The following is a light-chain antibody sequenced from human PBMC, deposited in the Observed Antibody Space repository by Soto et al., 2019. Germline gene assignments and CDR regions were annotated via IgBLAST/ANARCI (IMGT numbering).Light chain of an antibody. V-gene: IGKV3-15*01. CDR3: QQRSDWPPIT. CDR1: QSVGSY. Sequence: ETVISQSPVTLSVSPEERVTLSCRASQSVGSYLAWYQQKPGQAPRLLIYGASTTATGIPARFSGSGSGTDFTLTISRLQSEDFAVYYCQQRSDWPPITFGQGTRLEIK. CDR2: GAS. J-gene: IGKJ5*01.